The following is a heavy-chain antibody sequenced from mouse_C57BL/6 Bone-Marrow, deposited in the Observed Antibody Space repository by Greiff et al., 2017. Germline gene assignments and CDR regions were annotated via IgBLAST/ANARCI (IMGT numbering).Heavy chain of an antibody. CDR2: ISNGGGST. V-gene: IGHV5-12*01. CDR3: ARQGPGGWFAY. J-gene: IGHJ3*01. CDR1: GFTFSDYY. Sequence: EVKVVESGGGLVQPGGSLKLSCAASGFTFSDYYMYWVRQTPEKRLEWVAYISNGGGSTYYPDTVKGRFTISRDNAKNTLYLQMSRLKSEDTAMYYCARQGPGGWFAYWGQGTLVTVSA.